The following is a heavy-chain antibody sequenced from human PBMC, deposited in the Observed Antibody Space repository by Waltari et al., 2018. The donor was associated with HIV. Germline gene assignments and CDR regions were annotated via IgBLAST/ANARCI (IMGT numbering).Heavy chain of an antibody. V-gene: IGHV3-33*01. CDR1: GFTFSRYG. Sequence: QVQLVESGGGVVQPGRSLRLSCAASGFTFSRYGMHWVRQAPGKGLDWGAVMWYDGNKKYDEASVKGRFTISRDNSKNTLYLQMNSLRAEDTAVYYCARDGGPEVTRAYDYYGMDVWGQGTTVTVSS. J-gene: IGHJ6*02. CDR2: MWYDGNKK. CDR3: ARDGGPEVTRAYDYYGMDV. D-gene: IGHD2-15*01.